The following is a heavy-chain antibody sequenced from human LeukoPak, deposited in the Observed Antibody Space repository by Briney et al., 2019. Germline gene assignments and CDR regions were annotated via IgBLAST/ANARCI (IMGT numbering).Heavy chain of an antibody. CDR3: ARVGWSTTGTTDY. J-gene: IGHJ4*02. CDR1: GFTFSSYG. D-gene: IGHD1-1*01. V-gene: IGHV3-33*01. Sequence: PGGSLRLSCAASGFTFSSYGMHWVRQAPDKGLEWVAVIWYDGSNKYYADSVKGRFTISRDNSKNTLYLQMNSLRAEDTAVYYCARVGWSTTGTTDYWGQGTLVTVSS. CDR2: IWYDGSNK.